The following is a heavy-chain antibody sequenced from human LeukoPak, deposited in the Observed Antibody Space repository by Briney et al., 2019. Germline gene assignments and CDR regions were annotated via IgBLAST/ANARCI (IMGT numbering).Heavy chain of an antibody. CDR3: ARQSPYCGGDCYNPIDY. J-gene: IGHJ4*02. CDR1: GYSFTSYW. D-gene: IGHD2-21*02. V-gene: IGHV5-51*01. Sequence: GESLKISCKGSGYSFTSYWIGWVRQMPGKGLEWMGIIYPGDSDTRYSPSFQGQVTISADKSISTAYLQWSSLKVSDTAMYYCARQSPYCGGDCYNPIDYWGQGTLVTVSS. CDR2: IYPGDSDT.